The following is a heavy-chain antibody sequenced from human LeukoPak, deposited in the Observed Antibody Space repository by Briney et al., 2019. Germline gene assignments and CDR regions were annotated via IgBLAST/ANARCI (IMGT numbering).Heavy chain of an antibody. V-gene: IGHV1-2*02. CDR3: AREIPAKFTYSSGWYYPYGWFDP. J-gene: IGHJ5*02. D-gene: IGHD6-19*01. Sequence: ASVKVSCKASGYTFTGYYMHWVRQAPGQGLEWMGWINPNSGGTNYAQKFQGRVTMTRDTSISTAYMELSRLRSDDAAVYYCAREIPAKFTYSSGWYYPYGWFDPWGQGTLVTVSS. CDR2: INPNSGGT. CDR1: GYTFTGYY.